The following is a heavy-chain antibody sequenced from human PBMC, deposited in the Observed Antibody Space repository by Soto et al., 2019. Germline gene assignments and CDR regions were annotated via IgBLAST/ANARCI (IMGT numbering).Heavy chain of an antibody. V-gene: IGHV4-39*01. CDR3: ARPGGKAAGFDY. CDR2: IYYSGST. Sequence: SETLSLTCTVSGGSISSSSYYWGWIRQPPGKGLEWIGSIYYSGSTYYNPSLKSRVTISVDTSKNQFSLKLSSVTAADTAVYYCARPGGKAAGFDYWGQGTLVTVSS. CDR1: GGSISSSSYY. J-gene: IGHJ4*02. D-gene: IGHD3-16*01.